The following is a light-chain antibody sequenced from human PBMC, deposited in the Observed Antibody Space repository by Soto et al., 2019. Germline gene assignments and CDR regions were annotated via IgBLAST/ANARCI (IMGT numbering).Light chain of an antibody. V-gene: IGLV2-23*02. Sequence: QSALTQPASVSGSPGQSITISCTGTTTDVGNYDRVSWYQQHPDTVPRLLIYEVNKRPSGVPNRFSGSKSGTTASLTISALQADDDADYYCCSYAGSRFVVFGGGTKVTVL. CDR1: TTDVGNYDR. CDR3: CSYAGSRFVV. J-gene: IGLJ2*01. CDR2: EVN.